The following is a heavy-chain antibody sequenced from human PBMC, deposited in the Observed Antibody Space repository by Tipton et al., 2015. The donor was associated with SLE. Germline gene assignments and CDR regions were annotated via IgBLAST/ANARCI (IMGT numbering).Heavy chain of an antibody. Sequence: LRLSCAVYGGSFSGYYWSWIRQPPGKGLEWIGEINHSGSTNYNPSLKSRVTISVDTSKNQFSLKLSSVTAADTAVYYCARVRVLYGMDVWGQGTTVTVSS. CDR2: INHSGST. CDR3: ARVRVLYGMDV. J-gene: IGHJ6*02. V-gene: IGHV4-34*01. CDR1: GGSFSGYY. D-gene: IGHD3-10*01.